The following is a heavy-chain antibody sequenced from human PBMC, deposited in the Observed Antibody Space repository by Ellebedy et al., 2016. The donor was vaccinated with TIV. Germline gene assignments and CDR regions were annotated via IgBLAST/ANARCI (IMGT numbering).Heavy chain of an antibody. CDR1: GFTFSDYE. V-gene: IGHV3-48*03. Sequence: PGGSLRLSCAASGFTFSDYELNWVRQAPGKGLEWLSYFTGRVTTMYYADSVKGRFTISGDNANNSLSLQLGSLRAEDTAVYYCARDFSVGGFDHWGQGTLVIVSS. J-gene: IGHJ4*02. CDR2: FTGRVTTM. D-gene: IGHD3-3*01. CDR3: ARDFSVGGFDH.